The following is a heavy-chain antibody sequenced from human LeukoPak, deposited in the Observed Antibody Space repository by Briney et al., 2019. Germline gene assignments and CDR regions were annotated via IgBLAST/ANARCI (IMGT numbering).Heavy chain of an antibody. CDR1: GGSISSSSYY. V-gene: IGHV4-39*07. CDR3: ARDARGDPIGYYDSSGADFDY. Sequence: SETLSLTCTVSGGSISSSSYYWGWIRQPPGKGLEWIGSIYYSGSTYYNPSLKSRVTISVDTSKNQFSLKLSSVTAADTAVYYCARDARGDPIGYYDSSGADFDYWGQGTLVTVSS. CDR2: IYYSGST. D-gene: IGHD3-22*01. J-gene: IGHJ4*02.